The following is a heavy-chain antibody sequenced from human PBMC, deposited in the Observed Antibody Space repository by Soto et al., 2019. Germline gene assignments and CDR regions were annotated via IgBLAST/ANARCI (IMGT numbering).Heavy chain of an antibody. Sequence: SETLSLTCTVSGGSISSGGYYWSWIRQHPGKGLEWIGYIYYSGSTYYNPSLKSRVTISVDTSKNQFSLKLSSVTAADTAVYYCAVREYRGGYFDYWGQGTLVTVSS. V-gene: IGHV4-31*03. CDR1: GGSISSGGYY. CDR3: AVREYRGGYFDY. CDR2: IYYSGST. D-gene: IGHD6-6*01. J-gene: IGHJ4*02.